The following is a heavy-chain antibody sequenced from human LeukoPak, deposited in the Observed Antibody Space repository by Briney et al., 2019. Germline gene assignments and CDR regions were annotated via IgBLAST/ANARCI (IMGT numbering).Heavy chain of an antibody. CDR2: IYHSGST. D-gene: IGHD3-22*01. CDR3: AREYYYDSSGYPARAFDI. J-gene: IGHJ3*02. V-gene: IGHV4-30-2*01. CDR1: GGSISSGGYS. Sequence: SETLSLTCAVSGGSISSGGYSWSWIRQPPGKGLEWIGYIYHSGSTYYNPSLKSRVTISVDTSKNQFSLKLSSVTAADTAVYYCAREYYYDSSGYPARAFDIWGQGTMVTVSS.